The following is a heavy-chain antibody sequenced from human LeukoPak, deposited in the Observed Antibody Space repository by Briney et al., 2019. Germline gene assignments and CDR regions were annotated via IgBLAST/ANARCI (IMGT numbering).Heavy chain of an antibody. Sequence: GGSLRLSCAASGFTFSSYWTSWVRQAPGKGLEWVANIKQDGSEKYYVDSVKGRFTISRDDAKNSLYLQMNSLRAEDTAVYYCAREPLYSYGYSSFDYWGQGTLATVSS. CDR1: GFTFSSYW. CDR2: IKQDGSEK. J-gene: IGHJ4*02. CDR3: AREPLYSYGYSSFDY. V-gene: IGHV3-7*03. D-gene: IGHD5-18*01.